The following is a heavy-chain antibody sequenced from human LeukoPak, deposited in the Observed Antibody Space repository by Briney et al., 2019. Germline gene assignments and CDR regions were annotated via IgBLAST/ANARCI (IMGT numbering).Heavy chain of an antibody. Sequence: GGSLRLSCKGSGYSFTSYWIGWVRQMPGKGLEWMGIIYPGDSDTRYSPSFQGQVTISADKSIGTAYLQWSSLKASDTAMYYCARRYDFWSGYREFDYWGQGTLVTVSS. CDR1: GYSFTSYW. J-gene: IGHJ4*02. V-gene: IGHV5-51*01. CDR2: IYPGDSDT. CDR3: ARRYDFWSGYREFDY. D-gene: IGHD3-3*01.